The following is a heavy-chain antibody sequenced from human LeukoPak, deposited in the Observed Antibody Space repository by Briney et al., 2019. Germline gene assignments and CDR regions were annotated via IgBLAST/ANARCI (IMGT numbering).Heavy chain of an antibody. V-gene: IGHV1-2*02. Sequence: ASVKVSCKASGYTFTGYYMHWVRQAPGQGLEWMGWINPNSGGTNYAQKFQGRVTTTRDTSISTAYMELSRLRSDDTAVYYCARGRLTMISAFDIWGQGTMVTVSS. J-gene: IGHJ3*02. D-gene: IGHD3-22*01. CDR1: GYTFTGYY. CDR2: INPNSGGT. CDR3: ARGRLTMISAFDI.